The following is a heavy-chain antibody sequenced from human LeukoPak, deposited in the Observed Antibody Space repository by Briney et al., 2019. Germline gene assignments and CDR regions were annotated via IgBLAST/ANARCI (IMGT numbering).Heavy chain of an antibody. V-gene: IGHV4-59*01. CDR2: IYYSGST. CDR1: GGSISSYY. CDR3: ARTMILNWFDP. D-gene: IGHD3-22*01. Sequence: PSETLSLTCTVSGGSISSYYWSWIRQPPGKGLEWIGYIYYSGSTNYNPSLKSRVTISVDTSKNQFSLKLSSVTAADTAVYYCARTMILNWFDPWGQGTLVTVSS. J-gene: IGHJ5*02.